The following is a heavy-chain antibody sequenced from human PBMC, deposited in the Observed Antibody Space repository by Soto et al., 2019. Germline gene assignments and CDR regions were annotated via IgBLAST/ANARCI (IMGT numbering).Heavy chain of an antibody. J-gene: IGHJ5*02. CDR2: INPNSGGT. Sequence: RASVKVSCKASGYTFTGYYMHWVRQAPGQGLEWMGWINPNSGGTNYAQKFQGWVTMTRDTSISTAYMELSRLRSDDTAVYYCARGSFGSGYNWFDPWGQGTLVTVSS. D-gene: IGHD3-10*01. CDR1: GYTFTGYY. CDR3: ARGSFGSGYNWFDP. V-gene: IGHV1-2*04.